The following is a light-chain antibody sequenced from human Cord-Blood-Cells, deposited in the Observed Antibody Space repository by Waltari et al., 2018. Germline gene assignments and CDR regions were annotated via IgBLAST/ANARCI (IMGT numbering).Light chain of an antibody. V-gene: IGLV2-11*01. Sequence: QSALTQPRSVSGSPGQSVPISCTGTSSDVGGYTYVSWYQQHQGKAPKLMIYDVSKRPSEVPDRFSGSKSGNTASLTISGLQAEDEADYYCCSYAGSYTYVFGTGTKVTVL. CDR2: DVS. CDR3: CSYAGSYTYV. CDR1: SSDVGGYTY. J-gene: IGLJ1*01.